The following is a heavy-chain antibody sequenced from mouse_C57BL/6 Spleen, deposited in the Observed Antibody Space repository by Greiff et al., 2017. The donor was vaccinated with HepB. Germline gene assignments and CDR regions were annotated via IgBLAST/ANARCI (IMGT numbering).Heavy chain of an antibody. CDR1: GFTFSSYA. CDR3: ARVLYYGSSYEWFDY. CDR2: ISDGGSYT. J-gene: IGHJ2*01. D-gene: IGHD1-1*01. Sequence: EVNVVESGGGLVKPGGSLKLSCAASGFTFSSYAMSWVRQTPEKRLEWVATISDGGSYTYYPDNVKGRFTISRDNAKNNLYLQMSHLKSEDTAMYYCARVLYYGSSYEWFDYWGQGTTLTVSS. V-gene: IGHV5-4*03.